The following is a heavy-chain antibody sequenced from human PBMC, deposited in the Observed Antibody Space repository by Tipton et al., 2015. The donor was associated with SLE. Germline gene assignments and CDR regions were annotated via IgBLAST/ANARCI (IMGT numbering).Heavy chain of an antibody. CDR3: ARVFLYDGFQI. V-gene: IGHV4-39*07. CDR2: INTGGGT. Sequence: TLSLTCTVSGGSITSSSYFWGWIRQSPGKGLEWIGNINTGGGTYRNPSLMSRVTISVDTSKTPFSLIVTSVTPEDTAVYYCARVFLYDGFQIWGQGTLVTVSS. D-gene: IGHD2-2*02. CDR1: GGSITSSSYF. J-gene: IGHJ1*01.